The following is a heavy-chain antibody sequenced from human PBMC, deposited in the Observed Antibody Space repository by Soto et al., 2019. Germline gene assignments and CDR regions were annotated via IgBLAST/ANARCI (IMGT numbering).Heavy chain of an antibody. J-gene: IGHJ4*02. Sequence: QVQLQQWGAGLLKPSETLSLTCAVYGGSFSGYYWSWIRQPPGKGLEWIGEINHSGSTNYNPSLKSRVTISVDTSKNQFSLKLSSVTAADTAVYYCARSHRRYSSGWYPNYYFDYWGQGTLVTVSS. CDR1: GGSFSGYY. CDR2: INHSGST. V-gene: IGHV4-34*01. CDR3: ARSHRRYSSGWYPNYYFDY. D-gene: IGHD6-19*01.